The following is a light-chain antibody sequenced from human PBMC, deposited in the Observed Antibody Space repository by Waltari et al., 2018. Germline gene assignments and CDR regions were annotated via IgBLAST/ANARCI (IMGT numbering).Light chain of an antibody. V-gene: IGKV3-20*01. CDR2: GAS. J-gene: IGKJ1*01. CDR1: QSVSRA. Sequence: EIVLKQYPGTLSLSLGERATVACRASQSVSRALDWYQQKPGQAPRLLIYGASTRATVSPYRFIGSGSGTHFSLTISRLVPDDFAVYYCQHYLRLPVTFGQGTTVEI. CDR3: QHYLRLPVT.